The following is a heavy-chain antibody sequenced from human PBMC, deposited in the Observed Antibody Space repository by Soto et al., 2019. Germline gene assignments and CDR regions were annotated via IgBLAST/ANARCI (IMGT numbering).Heavy chain of an antibody. V-gene: IGHV4-59*08. CDR2: IYYSGST. D-gene: IGHD6-6*01. CDR3: ASFVGGTPDYYYYYMDV. Sequence: SETLSLTCTVSGGSISSYYWSWIRQPPGKGLEWIGYIYYSGSTNYNPSLKSRVTISVDTSKNQFSLKLSSVTAADTAVYYCASFVGGTPDYYYYYMDVWGKGTTVTVS. J-gene: IGHJ6*03. CDR1: GGSISSYY.